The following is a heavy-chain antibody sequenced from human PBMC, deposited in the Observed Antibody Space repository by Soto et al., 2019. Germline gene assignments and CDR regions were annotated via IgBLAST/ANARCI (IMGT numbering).Heavy chain of an antibody. D-gene: IGHD6-6*01. CDR3: ARDRGLAARPGGMDV. V-gene: IGHV3-30-3*01. Sequence: PGGSLRLSCAASGFTFSSYAMHWVRQAPGKGLEWVAVISYDGSNKYYADSVKGRFTISRDNSKNTLYLQMNSLRAEDTAVDYCARDRGLAARPGGMDVWGQGTTVTVSS. J-gene: IGHJ6*02. CDR1: GFTFSSYA. CDR2: ISYDGSNK.